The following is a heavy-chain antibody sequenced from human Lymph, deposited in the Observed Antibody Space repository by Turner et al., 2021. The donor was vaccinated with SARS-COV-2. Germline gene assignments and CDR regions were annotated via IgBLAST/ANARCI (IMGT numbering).Heavy chain of an antibody. CDR3: ARDVERYNDFWSGYSGGYGLDV. J-gene: IGHJ6*02. CDR1: GYTFTGYY. Sequence: QVQLVQSGAEVQKPGASVKVACKASGYTFTGYYMHWVRQATGQGIEWMGWINPNSGGTNYAKKFQGRVTMTRDTSISTAYMELSRLRSDDKAVYYCARDVERYNDFWSGYSGGYGLDVWGQGTTVTVSS. D-gene: IGHD3-3*01. CDR2: INPNSGGT. V-gene: IGHV1-2*02.